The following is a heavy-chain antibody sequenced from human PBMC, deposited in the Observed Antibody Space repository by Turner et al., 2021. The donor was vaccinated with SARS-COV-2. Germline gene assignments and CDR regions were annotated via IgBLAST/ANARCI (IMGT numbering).Heavy chain of an antibody. J-gene: IGHJ6*02. CDR2: IYYSGST. D-gene: IGHD3-10*01. Sequence: QLQLQESGPGLVKPSETLSLTCTVSGGSISSSNYYRGWTRQPPGKGLEWIGSIYYSGSTYYNPSLKSRVTISVDTSKNQFSLKLSSVTAADTAVYYCARLLNPGSYYYYYYGMDVWGQGTTVTVSS. CDR3: ARLLNPGSYYYYYYGMDV. CDR1: GGSISSSNYY. V-gene: IGHV4-39*01.